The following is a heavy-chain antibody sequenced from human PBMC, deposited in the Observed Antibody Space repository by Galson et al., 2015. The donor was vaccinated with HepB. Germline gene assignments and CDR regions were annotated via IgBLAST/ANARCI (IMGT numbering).Heavy chain of an antibody. CDR2: IYYSWNT. J-gene: IGHJ6*02. CDR3: ARDRITVVVGEDIYYYGMDV. D-gene: IGHD3-22*01. Sequence: ETLSLSCVVSGGSIRSYYWSWIRQSPGKGLEWIGYIYYSWNTNYNPSLKGRVTISGDTSKNQFSLKLSSVTAADTAAYYCARDRITVVVGEDIYYYGMDVWGQGTTVTVSS. V-gene: IGHV4-59*01. CDR1: GGSIRSYY.